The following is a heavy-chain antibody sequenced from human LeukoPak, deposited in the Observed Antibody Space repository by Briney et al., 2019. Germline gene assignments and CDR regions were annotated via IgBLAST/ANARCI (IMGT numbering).Heavy chain of an antibody. Sequence: ASVKVSCKASGYTFTSYGISWVRQAPGQGLEWMGWISAYNGNTNYAQKLQGRVTMTTDTSTSTAYMDLRSLRSDDTAVYYCARDGVFSISGYYDSSGYGFDIWGQGTMVAVSS. CDR1: GYTFTSYG. CDR2: ISAYNGNT. CDR3: ARDGVFSISGYYDSSGYGFDI. J-gene: IGHJ3*02. D-gene: IGHD3-22*01. V-gene: IGHV1-18*01.